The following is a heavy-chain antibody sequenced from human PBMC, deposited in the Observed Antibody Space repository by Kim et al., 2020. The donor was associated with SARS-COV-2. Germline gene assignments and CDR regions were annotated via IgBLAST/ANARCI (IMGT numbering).Heavy chain of an antibody. V-gene: IGHV3-33*01. D-gene: IGHD3-10*01. Sequence: GGSLRLSCAASGFTFSSYGMHWVRQAPGKGLEWVAVIWYDGSNKYYADSVKGRFTISRDNSKNTLYLQMNSLRAEDTAVYYCARSPGVRGVITHYYYGMDGWGQGTTVTVSS. CDR1: GFTFSSYG. CDR3: ARSPGVRGVITHYYYGMDG. CDR2: IWYDGSNK. J-gene: IGHJ6*02.